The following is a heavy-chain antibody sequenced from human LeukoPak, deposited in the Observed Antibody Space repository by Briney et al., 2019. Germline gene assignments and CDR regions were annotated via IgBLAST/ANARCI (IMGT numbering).Heavy chain of an antibody. CDR3: ARFIAAAGEDY. V-gene: IGHV3-53*01. D-gene: IGHD6-13*01. CDR1: GFTVSSNY. J-gene: IGHJ4*02. Sequence: PGGSLRLSCAASGFTVSSNYMSWVRQAPGKGLEWVSVIYSGGSTCYADSVKGRFTISRDNSKNTLYLQMNSLRAEDTAVYYCARFIAAAGEDYWGQGTLVTVSS. CDR2: IYSGGST.